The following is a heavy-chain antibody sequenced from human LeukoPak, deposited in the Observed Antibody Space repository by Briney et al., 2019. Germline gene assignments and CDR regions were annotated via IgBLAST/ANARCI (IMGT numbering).Heavy chain of an antibody. D-gene: IGHD3-3*01. V-gene: IGHV3-23*01. Sequence: PGGSLRLSCAVSGVSFRDYAMNWVRLAPRTGLQWVYSISGNGGSTYYADSVKGRFSFSRDNSKNTLSLQMNSLRAEDTALYYCVKGGQRYDFWRFDYWGQGTVVTVSS. CDR1: GVSFRDYA. CDR3: VKGGQRYDFWRFDY. J-gene: IGHJ4*02. CDR2: ISGNGGST.